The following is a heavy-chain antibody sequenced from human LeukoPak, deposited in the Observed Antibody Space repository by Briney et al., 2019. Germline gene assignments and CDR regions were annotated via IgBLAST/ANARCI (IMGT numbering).Heavy chain of an antibody. CDR2: INAYNGNT. CDR3: ARAYYGSGTYLRMDV. CDR1: GFAITSYA. D-gene: IGHD3-10*01. J-gene: IGHJ6*02. Sequence: GASVKVSCKGSGFAITSYAITWVRQAPGQGLEWMGWINAYNGNTNYAQNLQGRVTLTTDTSTSTAYMELRSLRSDDTAVYYCARAYYGSGTYLRMDVWGQGTTVTVSS. V-gene: IGHV1-18*01.